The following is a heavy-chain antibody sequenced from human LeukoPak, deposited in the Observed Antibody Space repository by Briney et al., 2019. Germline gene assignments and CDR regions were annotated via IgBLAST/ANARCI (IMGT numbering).Heavy chain of an antibody. CDR2: ISYDGSNK. Sequence: GGSLRLSRAASTFTFSTYAMHWVRQAPGKGLEWVAVISYDGSNKYYADSVEGRFTISRDNSKNTLYLEMNSLRAEDTAVYYCARDRGLAAAGTNWIDPWGQGTLVTVSS. V-gene: IGHV3-30-3*01. CDR1: TFTFSTYA. D-gene: IGHD6-13*01. J-gene: IGHJ5*02. CDR3: ARDRGLAAAGTNWIDP.